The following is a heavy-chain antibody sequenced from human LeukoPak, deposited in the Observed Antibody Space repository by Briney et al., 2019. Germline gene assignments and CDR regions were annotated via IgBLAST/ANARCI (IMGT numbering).Heavy chain of an antibody. CDR1: GFTFSSYR. CDR3: AKEALYSIYSWFDP. J-gene: IGHJ5*02. Sequence: GGSLRLSCAASGFTFSSYRMHWVRQAPGKGLVWVSRINSDGSSTSYADSVKGRFTISRDNAKNTLYLQMNSLRAEDTAVYYCAKEALYSIYSWFDPWGQGTLVTVSS. V-gene: IGHV3-74*01. CDR2: INSDGSST. D-gene: IGHD3-3*02.